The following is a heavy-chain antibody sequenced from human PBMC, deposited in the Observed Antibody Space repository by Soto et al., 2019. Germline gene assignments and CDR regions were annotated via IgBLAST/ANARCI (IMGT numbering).Heavy chain of an antibody. J-gene: IGHJ4*02. CDR3: ARLATPQGGYYGSGNTDY. CDR2: IIPILGIA. V-gene: IGHV1-69*02. D-gene: IGHD3-10*01. CDR1: GGTFSSYT. Sequence: QVQLVQSGAEVKKPGSSVKVSCKASGGTFSSYTISWVRQAPGQGLEWMGRIIPILGIANYAQKFQGRVTITEDKSTSTAYMELSSLRSEDTAVYYCARLATPQGGYYGSGNTDYWGQGTLVTVSS.